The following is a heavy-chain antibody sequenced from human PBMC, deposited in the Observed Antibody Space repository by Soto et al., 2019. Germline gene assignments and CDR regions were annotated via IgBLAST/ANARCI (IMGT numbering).Heavy chain of an antibody. CDR1: GGTFSSHT. V-gene: IGHV1-69*02. CDR2: IIPILGIA. Sequence: ASVKVSCKASGGTFSSHTISWVRQAPGQGLEWMGRIIPILGIANYAQRFQGRVTITADKSTSTAYMELSSLRSEDTAVYYCARAQYSYGYFGYWGQGTLVTVSS. J-gene: IGHJ4*02. CDR3: ARAQYSYGYFGY. D-gene: IGHD5-18*01.